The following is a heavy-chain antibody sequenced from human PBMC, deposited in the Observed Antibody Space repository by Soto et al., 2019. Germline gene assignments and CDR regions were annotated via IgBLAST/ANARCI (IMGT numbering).Heavy chain of an antibody. V-gene: IGHV3-53*04. D-gene: IGHD6-13*01. CDR1: GFTVSSNY. Sequence: GGSLRLSCAASGFTVSSNYMSWVRQAPGKGLEWVSVIYSGGSTYYADSVNGRFTISRHNSKNTLYLQMNSLRAEDTAVYYCAGAGIAPDGKGIDDWGQGTLVTVSS. J-gene: IGHJ4*02. CDR2: IYSGGST. CDR3: AGAGIAPDGKGIDD.